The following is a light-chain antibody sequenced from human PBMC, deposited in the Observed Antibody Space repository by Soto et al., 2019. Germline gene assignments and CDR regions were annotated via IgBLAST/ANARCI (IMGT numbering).Light chain of an antibody. CDR2: GAS. CDR1: QSVSSSY. Sequence: PTLSCRASQSVSSSYLAWYQQKPGQAPRLLIYGASSRATGIPDRFSGSGSGTDFTLKISRVEAEDVGVYYCMQSIQLPRTFGQGTKVDIK. CDR3: MQSIQLPRT. J-gene: IGKJ1*01. V-gene: IGKV3-20*01.